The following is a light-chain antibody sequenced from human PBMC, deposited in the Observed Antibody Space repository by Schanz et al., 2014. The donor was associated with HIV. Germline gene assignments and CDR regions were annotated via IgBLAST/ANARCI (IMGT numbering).Light chain of an antibody. J-gene: IGLJ2*01. CDR3: SSYTTNRTMA. V-gene: IGLV1-40*01. CDR1: SSNIGAGYD. Sequence: QSVLTQPPSVSGAPGQRVSISCTGGSSNIGAGYDVHWYQQLPGTAPKLLIYGNTNRPSGVPDRFSGSKSGNTASLTISGLQTDDEGDYYCSSYTTNRTMAFGGGTKLTVL. CDR2: GNT.